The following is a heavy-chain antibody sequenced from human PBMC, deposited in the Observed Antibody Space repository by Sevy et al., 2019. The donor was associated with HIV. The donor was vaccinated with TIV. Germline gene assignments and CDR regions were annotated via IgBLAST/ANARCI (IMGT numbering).Heavy chain of an antibody. CDR3: AKGIGGYGNYAPIDY. V-gene: IGHV3-9*01. J-gene: IGHJ4*02. D-gene: IGHD4-17*01. Sequence: GGSLRLTCAASGFTFDDYAMHWVRQAPGKGLEWVSGISWNSGSIGYADSVKGRCTITRDNAKNSLYLQMISLGAEDTALYYCAKGIGGYGNYAPIDYWGQGTLVTVSS. CDR1: GFTFDDYA. CDR2: ISWNSGSI.